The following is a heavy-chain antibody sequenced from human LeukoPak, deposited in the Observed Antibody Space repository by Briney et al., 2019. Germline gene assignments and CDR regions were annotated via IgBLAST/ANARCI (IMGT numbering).Heavy chain of an antibody. CDR1: GYTFTIYY. J-gene: IGHJ4*02. V-gene: IGHV1-46*01. CDR2: INPSGGTT. CDR3: ARDRLTYYNDSSGKEAYDY. D-gene: IGHD3-22*01. Sequence: ASVKVSCKASGYTFTIYYIHWVRQAPGQGLEWTGMINPSGGTTSYAQKFQGRVTVTRDTSTSTVNMELSSLRSDDTAVYYCARDRLTYYNDSSGKEAYDYWGQGTLVTVSS.